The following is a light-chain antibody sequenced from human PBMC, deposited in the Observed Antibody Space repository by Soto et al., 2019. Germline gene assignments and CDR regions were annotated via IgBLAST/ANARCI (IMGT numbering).Light chain of an antibody. J-gene: IGKJ5*01. CDR1: QSVSIK. CDR2: DTS. V-gene: IGKV3-15*01. Sequence: EIVMTKSPATVSVSTGERATLPCRASQSVSIKLAWYQQKPGQAPRLLIYDTSTRATGIPARFSGSGSGTEFTLTISSLQSEDFAVYYCQPYNNWPPITFGHVTLLEIK. CDR3: QPYNNWPPIT.